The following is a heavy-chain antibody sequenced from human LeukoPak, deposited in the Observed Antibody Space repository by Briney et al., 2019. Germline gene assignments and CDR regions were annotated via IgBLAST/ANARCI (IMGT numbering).Heavy chain of an antibody. CDR3: ARGLQYQLFKALRYYYMDV. Sequence: ASVKVSCKASGGTFSSHAIAWVRQAPGQGPECMGGIVHISGIADYAQKFQGRVTITADESTSTAYMELRSLTSDDTAVYYCARGLQYQLFKALRYYYMDVWGEGTTVTVSS. CDR1: GGTFSSHA. V-gene: IGHV1-69*13. D-gene: IGHD2-2*01. CDR2: IVHISGIA. J-gene: IGHJ6*03.